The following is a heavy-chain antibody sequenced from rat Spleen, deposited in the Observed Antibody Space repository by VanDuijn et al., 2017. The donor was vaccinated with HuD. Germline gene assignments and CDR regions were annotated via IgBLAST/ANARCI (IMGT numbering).Heavy chain of an antibody. CDR3: ARAPGNGYVMDA. D-gene: IGHD5-1*01. V-gene: IGHV2-45*01. J-gene: IGHJ4*01. CDR1: GFSLTSYS. Sequence: QVQLKESGPDLVQPSQTLSLTCTVSGFSLTSYSVHWVRQPPGKGLEWMGVMWRGGSTEYNSALKSRLSISRDTSKNHIFLKMNSLLSEDTATYHCARAPGNGYVMDAWGQGASVTVSS. CDR2: MWRGGST.